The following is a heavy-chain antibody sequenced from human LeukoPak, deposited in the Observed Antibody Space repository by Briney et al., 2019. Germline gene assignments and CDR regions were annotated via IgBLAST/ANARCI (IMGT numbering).Heavy chain of an antibody. D-gene: IGHD3-22*01. Sequence: GGSLRLSCAASGFTFDDYGMSWVRQAPGKGLEWVSGINWNGGSTGYADSVKGRFTISRDNAKNSLYLQMNSLRAEDTALYYCARTHYYDSSGYYYAARFDPWGQGTLVTVSS. J-gene: IGHJ5*02. CDR3: ARTHYYDSSGYYYAARFDP. CDR1: GFTFDDYG. V-gene: IGHV3-20*04. CDR2: INWNGGST.